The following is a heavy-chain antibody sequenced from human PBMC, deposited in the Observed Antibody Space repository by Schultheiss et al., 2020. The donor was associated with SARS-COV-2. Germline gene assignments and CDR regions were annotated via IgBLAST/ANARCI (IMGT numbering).Heavy chain of an antibody. CDR3: VRGLGYCSSVSCSTDDY. Sequence: ASVKVSCKASGYTFTSYYMHWVRQAPGQGLEWMGIINPSGGSTSYAQKFQGRVTMTRDTSISTAYMEVSSLRSEDTAVYYCVRGLGYCSSVSCSTDDYWGQGTLVTVSS. CDR2: INPSGGST. V-gene: IGHV1-46*01. J-gene: IGHJ4*02. D-gene: IGHD2-2*02. CDR1: GYTFTSYY.